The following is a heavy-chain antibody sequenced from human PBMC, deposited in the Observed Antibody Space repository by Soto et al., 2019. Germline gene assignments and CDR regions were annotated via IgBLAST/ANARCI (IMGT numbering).Heavy chain of an antibody. Sequence: GSRRLSCXASGFTFSSYSMNWVRQAPGKGLEWVSSISSSSSYIYYADSVKGRFTISRDNAKNSLYLQMNSLRAEDTAVYYCARDTLSSSWYGGREYGMDVWGQGTTVTVSS. V-gene: IGHV3-21*01. J-gene: IGHJ6*02. D-gene: IGHD6-13*01. CDR3: ARDTLSSSWYGGREYGMDV. CDR1: GFTFSSYS. CDR2: ISSSSSYI.